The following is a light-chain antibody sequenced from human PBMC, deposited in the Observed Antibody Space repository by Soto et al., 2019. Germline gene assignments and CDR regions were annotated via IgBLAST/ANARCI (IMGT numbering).Light chain of an antibody. CDR1: SSDIGGYDF. J-gene: IGLJ1*01. CDR3: NSCTSANTYV. V-gene: IGLV2-14*03. Sequence: QSALTQPASVSGSPGQSITISCTGSSSDIGGYDFVSWYQQHPGKAPKLMIYDVVHRPSGVPNRFSGSKSGNTASLTISGLQAEDEADYYCNSCTSANTYVFGTGSKLTVL. CDR2: DVV.